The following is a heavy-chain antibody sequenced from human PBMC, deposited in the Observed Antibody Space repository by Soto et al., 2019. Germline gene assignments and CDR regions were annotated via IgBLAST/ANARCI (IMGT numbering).Heavy chain of an antibody. Sequence: EVQLVESGGGLVQPGGSLRLSCAASGFTFSHYSMNWVRQAPGKGLEWVSYISSSSYTMNYADSVKGRFTISRDNAKNALYLQMNSLRDEDTAVYYCARDVDYWGQGTLVTVSS. CDR2: ISSSSYTM. CDR1: GFTFSHYS. CDR3: ARDVDY. J-gene: IGHJ4*02. V-gene: IGHV3-48*02.